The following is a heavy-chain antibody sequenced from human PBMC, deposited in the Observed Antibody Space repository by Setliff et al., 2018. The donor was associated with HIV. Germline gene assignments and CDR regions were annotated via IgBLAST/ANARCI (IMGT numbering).Heavy chain of an antibody. Sequence: GESLKISCAASGFTFSSYGMHWVRQAPGKGLEWVAFIRYDGNNKYYADSVKGRFTISRGNSKNTLYVQMNSLRAEDTAVYYCAKDLRYFHSGSYSYFDYWGQGTLVTVSS. CDR2: IRYDGNNK. J-gene: IGHJ4*02. CDR3: AKDLRYFHSGSYSYFDY. CDR1: GFTFSSYG. V-gene: IGHV3-30*02. D-gene: IGHD3-10*01.